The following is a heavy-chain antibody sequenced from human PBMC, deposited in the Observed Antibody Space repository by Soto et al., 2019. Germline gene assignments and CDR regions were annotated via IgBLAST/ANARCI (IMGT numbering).Heavy chain of an antibody. V-gene: IGHV4-4*02. Sequence: QVQLQEAGPGLVKPSGTLSLTCAVSGGSISSSNWWNWVRQAPGKGLGWIGEIYHSGSTNYNPSLRSRVTISVDKSKNQFSLKLSSVTAADTGFYYCARVLETFFSDEGWFDPWGQGTLVTVSS. CDR3: ARVLETFFSDEGWFDP. J-gene: IGHJ5*02. CDR1: GGSISSSNW. CDR2: IYHSGST. D-gene: IGHD3-16*01.